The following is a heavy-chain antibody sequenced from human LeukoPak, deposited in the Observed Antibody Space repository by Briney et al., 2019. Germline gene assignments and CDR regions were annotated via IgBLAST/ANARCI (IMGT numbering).Heavy chain of an antibody. D-gene: IGHD3-16*01. CDR3: AHLGGMVIQN. V-gene: IGHV3-23*01. CDR1: GFTFSSYA. CDR2: ISGSGGST. J-gene: IGHJ1*01. Sequence: GGSLRLSCAASGFTFSSYAMSWVRQAPGKGLEWVSGISGSGGSTYYADSVKGRFTISRDNSKDTLYLQMNSLRAEDTAVYYCAHLGGMVIQNWGQGTLVTVSS.